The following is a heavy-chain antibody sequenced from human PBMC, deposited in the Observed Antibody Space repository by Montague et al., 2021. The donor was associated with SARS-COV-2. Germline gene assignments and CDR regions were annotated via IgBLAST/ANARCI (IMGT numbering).Heavy chain of an antibody. J-gene: IGHJ6*02. CDR2: IYYSGST. CDR1: GGSISSYY. Sequence: SETLSLTCTVSGGSISSYYWSWIRLPQRKGLEWIGYIYYSGSTNSNPSLKIQVTISVDTSMNQFSLKLSSVTVADTAVYYYARHAASTIFEGVSIPTGFDVWGQGTTVTVSS. V-gene: IGHV4-59*08. D-gene: IGHD3-3*01. CDR3: ARHAASTIFEGVSIPTGFDV.